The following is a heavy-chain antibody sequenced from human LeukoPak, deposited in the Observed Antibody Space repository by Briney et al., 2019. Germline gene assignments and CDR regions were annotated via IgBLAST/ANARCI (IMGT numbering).Heavy chain of an antibody. D-gene: IGHD1-14*01. J-gene: IGHJ4*02. Sequence: GGSLRLSCAASGFTFSNYWMSWVRQAPGKGLEWVANIKQDGSEKYYVDSVKGRFTISRDNAKNSLYLQMNSLRAEDTAVYYCARWGMTYGAFDYWGQGTLVTVSS. CDR3: ARWGMTYGAFDY. V-gene: IGHV3-7*01. CDR1: GFTFSNYW. CDR2: IKQDGSEK.